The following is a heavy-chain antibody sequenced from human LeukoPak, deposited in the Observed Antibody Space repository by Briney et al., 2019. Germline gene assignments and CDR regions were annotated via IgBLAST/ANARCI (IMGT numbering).Heavy chain of an antibody. CDR2: VKQDRSEK. J-gene: IGHJ4*02. CDR1: GFTFSDYY. V-gene: IGHV3-7*01. D-gene: IGHD1-7*01. Sequence: PGGSLRLSCAASGFTFSDYYMSWIRQAPGKGLEWVANVKQDRSEKYYVDSVKSRFTISRDNAKNSLYLQMNSLRAEDTAVYYCARKITGNYYNDYWGQGTLVTVSS. CDR3: ARKITGNYYNDY.